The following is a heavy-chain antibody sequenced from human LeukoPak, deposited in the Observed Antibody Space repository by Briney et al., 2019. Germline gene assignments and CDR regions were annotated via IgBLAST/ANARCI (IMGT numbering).Heavy chain of an antibody. V-gene: IGHV3-33*01. CDR3: ARVYHYDILTGYFDY. CDR1: GFMFTHHG. Sequence: PGGSLRLSCAASGFMFTHHGMHWVRQAPGKGLEWVAVIWSDGTNKFYSDSVKGRFAISRDNSKNTLYLQMNSLRAEDTAEYYCARVYHYDILTGYFDYWGQGTLVTVSS. J-gene: IGHJ4*02. D-gene: IGHD3-9*01. CDR2: IWSDGTNK.